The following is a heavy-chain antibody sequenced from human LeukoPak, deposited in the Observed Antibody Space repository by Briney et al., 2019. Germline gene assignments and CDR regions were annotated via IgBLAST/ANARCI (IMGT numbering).Heavy chain of an antibody. D-gene: IGHD4-17*01. CDR3: ARVDGDYRIDY. CDR1: GGSISSSSYY. Sequence: PSETLPLTCTVSGGSISSSSYYRGWIRQPPGKGLEWIGSIYYSGSTYYNPSLKSRVTISVDTSKNQFSLKLSSVTAADTAVYYCARVDGDYRIDYWGQGTLVTVSS. V-gene: IGHV4-39*07. J-gene: IGHJ4*02. CDR2: IYYSGST.